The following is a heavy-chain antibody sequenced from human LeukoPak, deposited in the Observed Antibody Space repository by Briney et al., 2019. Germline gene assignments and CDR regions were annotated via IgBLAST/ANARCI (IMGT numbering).Heavy chain of an antibody. CDR2: ISGSGSYI. CDR1: GFTFSSYG. Sequence: GGTLRLSCAASGFTFSSYGMSWVRQAPGKGLEWVSAISGSGSYISYADSMKGRFTISRDSAKNSVYLQMNSLRSEDTAVYYCARGKFDSSGYYIDYWGQGTLVTVSS. J-gene: IGHJ4*02. D-gene: IGHD3-22*01. CDR3: ARGKFDSSGYYIDY. V-gene: IGHV3-21*06.